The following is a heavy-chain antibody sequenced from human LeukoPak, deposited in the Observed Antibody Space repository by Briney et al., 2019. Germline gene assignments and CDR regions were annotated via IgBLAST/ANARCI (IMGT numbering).Heavy chain of an antibody. CDR1: GYTLTELS. Sequence: ASVRVSCKVSGYTLTELSMYWVRQAPGKGLEWMGGFDPEDGETIYAQKFQGRVTMTEDTSTDTAYMELSSLRSEDTAVYYCATAPQASYCSSTSCYVFDYWGQGTLVTVSS. CDR3: ATAPQASYCSSTSCYVFDY. J-gene: IGHJ4*02. D-gene: IGHD2-2*01. V-gene: IGHV1-24*01. CDR2: FDPEDGET.